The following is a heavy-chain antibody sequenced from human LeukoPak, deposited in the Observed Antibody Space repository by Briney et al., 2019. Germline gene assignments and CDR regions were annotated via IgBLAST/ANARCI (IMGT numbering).Heavy chain of an antibody. Sequence: ASVKVSCKGSGGTFSRYAIRWVGQAPGQGPEWMGRIIPILGIANYAQKFQGRLTITADKSTTTAYMQLSSLRSEDTAVYYCARVSSSSPTDRYYYYYGMVFWGQGTTVTVSS. D-gene: IGHD6-6*01. CDR2: IIPILGIA. CDR1: GGTFSRYA. V-gene: IGHV1-69*10. CDR3: ARVSSSSPTDRYYYYYGMVF. J-gene: IGHJ6*02.